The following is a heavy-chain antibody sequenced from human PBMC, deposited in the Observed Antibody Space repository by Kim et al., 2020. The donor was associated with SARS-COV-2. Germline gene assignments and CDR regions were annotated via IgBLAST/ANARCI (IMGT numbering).Heavy chain of an antibody. D-gene: IGHD1-7*01. CDR1: GYSISSGYY. J-gene: IGHJ4*02. CDR2: IYHSGST. Sequence: SETLSLTCTVSGYSISSGYYWGWIRQPPGKGLEWIGSIYHSGSTYYNPSLKSRVTISVDTSKNQFSLKLSSVTAADTAVYYCARVPELLGPTYFDYWGQGTLVTVSS. V-gene: IGHV4-38-2*02. CDR3: ARVPELLGPTYFDY.